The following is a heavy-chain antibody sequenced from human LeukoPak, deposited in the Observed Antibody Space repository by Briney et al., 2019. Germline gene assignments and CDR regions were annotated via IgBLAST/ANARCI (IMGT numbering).Heavy chain of an antibody. CDR1: GGSISSYY. CDR3: ARRDGSGYYGYYFDY. V-gene: IGHV4-59*01. Sequence: SQTLSLTCTVSGGSISSYYWNWIRQPPGKGLEWIGYIYYSGSTHYNPSLKSRVTISVDTSKNQFSLKLSSVTAADTAVYYCARRDGSGYYGYYFDYWGQGTLVTVSS. CDR2: IYYSGST. D-gene: IGHD3-22*01. J-gene: IGHJ4*02.